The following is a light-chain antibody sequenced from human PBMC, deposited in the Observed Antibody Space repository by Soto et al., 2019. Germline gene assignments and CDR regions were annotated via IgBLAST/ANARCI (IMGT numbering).Light chain of an antibody. CDR1: QGISSY. J-gene: IGKJ5*01. CDR2: SAS. V-gene: IGKV1-27*01. Sequence: DIQLTQSPSSLSASVGDRVTITCRVSQGISSYLNWYRQKPGKVPKLLIYSASNLQSGVPSRFSGSGSETHFTLTINSLQPEDIATYYCQQYDKYDITVGQGTRLEIK. CDR3: QQYDKYDIT.